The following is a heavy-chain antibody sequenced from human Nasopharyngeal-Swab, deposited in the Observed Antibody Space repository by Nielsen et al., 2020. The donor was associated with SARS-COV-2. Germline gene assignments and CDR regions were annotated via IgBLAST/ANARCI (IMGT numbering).Heavy chain of an antibody. Sequence: SATLSLTCTVSGGSISSYYWSWIRQPPGKGLEWIGYIYYSGSTNYNPSLKSRVTISVDTSKNQFSLKLSSVTAADTAVYYCARNPFEFDAFDIWGQGTMVTVSS. CDR3: ARNPFEFDAFDI. V-gene: IGHV4-59*01. D-gene: IGHD3-16*01. CDR2: IYYSGST. CDR1: GGSISSYY. J-gene: IGHJ3*02.